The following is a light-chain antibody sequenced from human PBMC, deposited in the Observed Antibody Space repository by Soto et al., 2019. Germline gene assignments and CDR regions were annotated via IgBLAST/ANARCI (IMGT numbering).Light chain of an antibody. J-gene: IGKJ5*01. CDR1: QSVSTN. CDR2: GAS. V-gene: IGKV3-20*01. Sequence: EIMLTHSPATISLSPGERAALSCRASQSVSTNLAWYQQKPGQAPRLLIYGASSRATGIPDRFSGSGSGTDFTLTISRLEPEDFAVYYCQHYDSLSFGQGTRLEIK. CDR3: QHYDSLS.